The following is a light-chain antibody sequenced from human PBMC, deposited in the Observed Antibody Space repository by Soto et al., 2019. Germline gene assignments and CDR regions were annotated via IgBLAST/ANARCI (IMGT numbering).Light chain of an antibody. Sequence: QPVLTQPPSASGTPGQRVTISCSGSSSNIGSNTVNWYQQLPGTAPKLLIYSNNPRPSGVPDRFSGSKSGTSASLAISGLQSEDEADYYCAAWDDSLNGPYYVFGTGTKVTVL. CDR3: AAWDDSLNGPYYV. V-gene: IGLV1-44*01. CDR1: SSNIGSNT. J-gene: IGLJ1*01. CDR2: SNN.